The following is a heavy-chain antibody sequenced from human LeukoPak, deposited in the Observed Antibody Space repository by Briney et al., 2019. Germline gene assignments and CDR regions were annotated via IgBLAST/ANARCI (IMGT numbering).Heavy chain of an antibody. J-gene: IGHJ6*03. CDR1: GFTFSDYA. Sequence: GGSLRLSCAASGFTFSDYAMIWVRQAPGKGLEWVAGISASGASPYYADSVKGRFTISRDNSKNTLYLQMNSLRAEDTAVYYCAKDGTYYDSSNYMDVWGKGTTVTVSS. CDR3: AKDGTYYDSSNYMDV. CDR2: ISASGASP. V-gene: IGHV3-23*01. D-gene: IGHD3-22*01.